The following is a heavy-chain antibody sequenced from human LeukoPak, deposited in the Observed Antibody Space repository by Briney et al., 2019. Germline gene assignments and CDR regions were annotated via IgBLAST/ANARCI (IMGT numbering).Heavy chain of an antibody. CDR2: IKQDGSEK. Sequence: GGSLRLSCAASGFTFSSYWMSWVRQAPGKGLEWVANIKQDGSEKYYVDSVKGRFTISRDNAKNSLYLQMNSLRAEDTAVYYCARAGMVVITHFDYWGQGTLVTVSS. CDR3: ARAGMVVITHFDY. CDR1: GFTFSSYW. J-gene: IGHJ4*02. V-gene: IGHV3-7*04. D-gene: IGHD3-22*01.